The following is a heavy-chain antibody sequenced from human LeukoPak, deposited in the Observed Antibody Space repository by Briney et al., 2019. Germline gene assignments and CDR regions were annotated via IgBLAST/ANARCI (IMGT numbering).Heavy chain of an antibody. D-gene: IGHD1-26*01. CDR2: ISGDGSST. CDR1: GFTFSRYW. V-gene: IGHV3-74*01. Sequence: GGSLRLSCAAPGFTFSRYWMHWVRQAPGKGLVWVSRISGDGSSTTYAHSVKGRFTISRDNAKNTLYLQMNSLRAEDTAVYYCARSLGNWDDYWGQGTLVTVSS. CDR3: ARSLGNWDDY. J-gene: IGHJ4*02.